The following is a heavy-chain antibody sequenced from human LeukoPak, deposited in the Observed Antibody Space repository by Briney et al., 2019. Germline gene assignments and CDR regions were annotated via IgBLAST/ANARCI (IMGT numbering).Heavy chain of an antibody. CDR3: ARARNSGSYYNY. D-gene: IGHD1-26*01. CDR1: GGSFSGYY. V-gene: IGHV4-34*01. Sequence: SETLSLTCAVYGGSFSGYYWSWIRQPPGKGLEWIGEINHSGSTNYNPSLKSRVTISVDTSKNQFSLKLSSVTAADTAVYYCARARNSGSYYNYWGQGTLVTVSS. CDR2: INHSGST. J-gene: IGHJ4*02.